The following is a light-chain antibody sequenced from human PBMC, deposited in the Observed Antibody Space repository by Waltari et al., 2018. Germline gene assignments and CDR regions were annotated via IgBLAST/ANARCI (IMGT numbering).Light chain of an antibody. CDR2: EDN. V-gene: IGLV6-57*03. Sequence: FMLTQPHSVSESPGQTLTISCTRSSGNIATNHVQWYQQRPGGAPTKVIYEDNQRPSGGPDRFAGCIDSSSNAASLIMSGLKAEGGADGCCQCFDSSHVVFGGGTKLSVL. CDR1: SGNIATNH. CDR3: QCFDSSHVV. J-gene: IGLJ2*01.